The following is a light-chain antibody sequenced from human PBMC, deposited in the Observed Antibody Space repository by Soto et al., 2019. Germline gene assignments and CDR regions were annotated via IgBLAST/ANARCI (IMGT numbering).Light chain of an antibody. CDR2: DAS. Sequence: IQMTQSPSTLSATVGGRVTVTCRASQSVNTWLAWYQQKPGKAPQLLIYDASSLDGGVPSRFSGAQSGTEFNLTISSLQSEDFGTYYCQEYKTYSFGGGTKVDI. CDR3: QEYKTYS. CDR1: QSVNTW. J-gene: IGKJ4*01. V-gene: IGKV1-5*01.